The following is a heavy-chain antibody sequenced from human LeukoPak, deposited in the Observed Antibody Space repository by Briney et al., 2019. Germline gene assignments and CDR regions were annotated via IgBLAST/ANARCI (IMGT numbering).Heavy chain of an antibody. V-gene: IGHV3-64D*06. CDR3: VKPNLAVAGTRYFDS. Sequence: GGPLRLSCSASGFTFSSYPMHWVRQAPGKGLEYVSAINNYGDSTYYADSVKGRFTISRDNSKNTLYLQMSSLRAEDTAVYSCVKPNLAVAGTRYFDSWGQGTLVTVPS. CDR2: INNYGDST. J-gene: IGHJ4*02. D-gene: IGHD6-19*01. CDR1: GFTFSSYP.